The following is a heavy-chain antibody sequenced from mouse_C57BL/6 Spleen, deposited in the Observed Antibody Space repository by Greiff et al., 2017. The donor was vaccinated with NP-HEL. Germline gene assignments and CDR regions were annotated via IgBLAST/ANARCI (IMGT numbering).Heavy chain of an antibody. J-gene: IGHJ2*02. D-gene: IGHD1-1*01. CDR3: ARRGYYGSIYGDY. V-gene: IGHV1-54*01. CDR1: GYAFTNYL. CDR2: INPGSGGT. Sequence: LVESGAELVRPGTSVKVSCKASGYAFTNYLIEWVKQRPGQGLEWIGVINPGSGGTNYNEKFKGKATLTADNSSSTAYMQLSSLTSEDSAVYFCARRGYYGSIYGDYWGQGTSLTVSS.